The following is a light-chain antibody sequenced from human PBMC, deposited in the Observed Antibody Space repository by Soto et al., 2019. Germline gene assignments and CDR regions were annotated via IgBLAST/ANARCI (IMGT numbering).Light chain of an antibody. CDR1: QDIRKD. CDR3: QQSYRSSVT. V-gene: IGKV1-39*01. CDR2: ATF. Sequence: IQMTQSPSPLSASVGDRVPITCRASQDIRKDLAWYQQKPGKAPKLLIYATFNLQSGVPSRSSGSESGTNFTLTITSLQPEDFATYYCQQSYRSSVTFGQGTKVDIK. J-gene: IGKJ1*01.